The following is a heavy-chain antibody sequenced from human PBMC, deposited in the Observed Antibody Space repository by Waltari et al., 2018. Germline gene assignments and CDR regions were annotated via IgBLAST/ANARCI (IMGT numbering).Heavy chain of an antibody. D-gene: IGHD5-18*01. CDR2: IYYSGST. V-gene: IGHV4-59*13. J-gene: IGHJ4*02. Sequence: QVQLQESGPGLVKPSETLSLTCTVSGGSISSYYWSWIRQPPGKGREWIGYIYYSGSTNYNPSLKSRVTISVDTSKNQFSLKLSAVTAADTAVYYCARSRGYSYGLDYWGQGTLVTVSS. CDR3: ARSRGYSYGLDY. CDR1: GGSISSYY.